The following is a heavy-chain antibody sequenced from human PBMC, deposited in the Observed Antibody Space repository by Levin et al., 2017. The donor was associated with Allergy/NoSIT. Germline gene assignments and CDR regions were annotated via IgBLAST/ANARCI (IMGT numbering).Heavy chain of an antibody. V-gene: IGHV1-3*01. Sequence: ASVKVSCQASGYPFVNYVIHWLRRAPGHRPEWMGWISVGGGDVHYSQKFQDRVSFTRHISASTAYLELNSLRSEDTAVYYCARDKTNTWYSGLDYWGQGTLVTVSS. D-gene: IGHD6-13*01. CDR1: GYPFVNYV. J-gene: IGHJ4*02. CDR3: ARDKTNTWYSGLDY. CDR2: ISVGGGDV.